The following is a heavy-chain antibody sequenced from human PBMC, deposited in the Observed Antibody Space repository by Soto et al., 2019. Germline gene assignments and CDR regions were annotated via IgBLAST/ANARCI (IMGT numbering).Heavy chain of an antibody. CDR1: GYSFTSYW. CDR3: ARSKSDQLPLTGYYEGMDV. V-gene: IGHV5-10-1*01. Sequence: PGESLKISCKGSGYSFTSYWISWVRQMPGKGLEWMGRIDPSDSYTNYSPSFQGHVTISADKSISTAYLQWSSLKASDTAMYYCARSKSDQLPLTGYYEGMDVWGQGTTVTVSS. D-gene: IGHD3-9*01. J-gene: IGHJ6*02. CDR2: IDPSDSYT.